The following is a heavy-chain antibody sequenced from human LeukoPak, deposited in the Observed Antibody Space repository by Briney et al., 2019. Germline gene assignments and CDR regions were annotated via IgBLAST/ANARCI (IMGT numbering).Heavy chain of an antibody. Sequence: PGRSLRLSCAASGFTFSSYGMHWVRQAPGKGLEWVAVISYDGSNKYYADSVKGRFTISRDNSKNTLYLQMNSLRAEDTAVYYCAKDRGDYYDRSGYYSGGFDIWGQETMVTVSS. V-gene: IGHV3-30*18. CDR3: AKDRGDYYDRSGYYSGGFDI. CDR2: ISYDGSNK. J-gene: IGHJ3*02. D-gene: IGHD3-22*01. CDR1: GFTFSSYG.